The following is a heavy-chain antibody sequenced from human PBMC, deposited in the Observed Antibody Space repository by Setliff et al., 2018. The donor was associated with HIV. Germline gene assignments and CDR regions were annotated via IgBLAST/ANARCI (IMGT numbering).Heavy chain of an antibody. Sequence: SETLSLTCIVSGGSISSSSYYWGWIRQPPGKGLEWIGTVYYSGSTYYNPSLKSRVTISVDTSENQFSLKLSPVTAADTAVYYCARDGYSSSWYVISGSFDYRGQGILVTVSS. CDR1: GGSISSSSYY. V-gene: IGHV4-39*07. J-gene: IGHJ4*02. D-gene: IGHD6-13*01. CDR3: ARDGYSSSWYVISGSFDY. CDR2: VYYSGST.